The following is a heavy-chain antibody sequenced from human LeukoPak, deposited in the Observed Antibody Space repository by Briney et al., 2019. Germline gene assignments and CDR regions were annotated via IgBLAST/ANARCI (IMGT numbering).Heavy chain of an antibody. CDR3: ARRGGSGRAFDY. CDR2: IYYTGST. V-gene: IGHV4-39*01. CDR1: GASISGGTYY. Sequence: SETLSLTCSVSGASISGGTYYWGWIRQPPGKGLEWIGSIYYTGSTYDNPSLKSRVTISVDTSRNQFSLKLSSVTAADTAVYYCARRGGSGRAFDYWGQGTLVTVSS. D-gene: IGHD1-26*01. J-gene: IGHJ4*02.